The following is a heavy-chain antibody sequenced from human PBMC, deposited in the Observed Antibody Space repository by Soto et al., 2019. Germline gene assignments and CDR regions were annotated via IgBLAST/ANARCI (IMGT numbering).Heavy chain of an antibody. D-gene: IGHD2-15*01. J-gene: IGHJ6*02. V-gene: IGHV3-33*05. Sequence: HPGVSMGLSSAGSGFNFRSYDMHWVRQTPGKGLEWMAVISYDGSNTYYGDSVRGRFTISRDNSKNTLFLQMNSLRVEDTAVYHCAKDLVVDAPPAYGVDVWGQGTTVTVSS. CDR1: GFNFRSYD. CDR3: AKDLVVDAPPAYGVDV. CDR2: ISYDGSNT.